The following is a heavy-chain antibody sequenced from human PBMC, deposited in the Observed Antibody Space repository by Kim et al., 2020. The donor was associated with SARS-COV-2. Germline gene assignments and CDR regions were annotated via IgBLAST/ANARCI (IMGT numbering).Heavy chain of an antibody. J-gene: IGHJ2*01. CDR3: ARRSNYGDYWYFDL. Sequence: SETLSLTCTVSGGSISSSSYYWGWIRQPPGKGLEWIGSIYYSGSTYYNPSLKSRVTISVDTSKNQFSLKLSSVTAADTAVYYCARRSNYGDYWYFDLWGRGTLVTVSS. CDR2: IYYSGST. D-gene: IGHD4-17*01. CDR1: GGSISSSSYY. V-gene: IGHV4-39*01.